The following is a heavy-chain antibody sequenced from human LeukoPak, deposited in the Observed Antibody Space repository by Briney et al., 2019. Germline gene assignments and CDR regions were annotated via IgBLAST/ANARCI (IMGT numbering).Heavy chain of an antibody. Sequence: PGRSLRLSCAASGFTFSSYAMHWVRQAPGKGLEWAAVISYDGSNKFYADSVKGRFTISRDNSKNTLFLQMNSLRAEDTAVYYLAKDPSPPAYRYGPEGEWGQGTLVTVSS. CDR2: ISYDGSNK. J-gene: IGHJ4*02. D-gene: IGHD5-18*01. CDR1: GFTFSSYA. CDR3: AKDPSPPAYRYGPEGE. V-gene: IGHV3-30*01.